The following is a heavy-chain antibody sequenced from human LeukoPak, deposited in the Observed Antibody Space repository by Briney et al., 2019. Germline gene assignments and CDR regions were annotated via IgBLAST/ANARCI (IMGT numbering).Heavy chain of an antibody. V-gene: IGHV3-21*01. CDR2: ISPSSHYI. CDR1: GFTVSSNY. D-gene: IGHD3-9*01. CDR3: ARDLMDYDVSTGLHHYYLDV. Sequence: GGSLRLSCAASGFTVSSNYMSWVRQAPGKGLEWVSSISPSSHYIYYADSVRGRFTISRDNAKNTLYLQMNTLRVDDTAVYYCARDLMDYDVSTGLHHYYLDVWGQGTTVTVSS. J-gene: IGHJ6*02.